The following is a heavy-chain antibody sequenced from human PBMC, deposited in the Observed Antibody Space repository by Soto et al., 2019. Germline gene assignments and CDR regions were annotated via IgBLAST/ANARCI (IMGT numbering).Heavy chain of an antibody. CDR2: IWYDGSNK. Sequence: QVQLVESGGGVVQPGRSLRLSCAASGFTFSSYGMHWVRQAPGKGLEWVAVIWYDGSNKYYADSVKGRFTISRDNSKNTLYLQMNSLRAEDTAVYYCARDGDSSGWFRVYYGMDVWGQGTTVTVSS. V-gene: IGHV3-33*01. CDR3: ARDGDSSGWFRVYYGMDV. J-gene: IGHJ6*02. D-gene: IGHD6-19*01. CDR1: GFTFSSYG.